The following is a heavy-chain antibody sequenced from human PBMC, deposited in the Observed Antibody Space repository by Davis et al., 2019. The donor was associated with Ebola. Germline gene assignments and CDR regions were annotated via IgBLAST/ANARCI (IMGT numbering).Heavy chain of an antibody. V-gene: IGHV1-18*04. CDR3: ARTSIVGTTTTASDI. J-gene: IGHJ3*02. CDR2: ISAYNGNT. CDR1: GGTFRSYV. Sequence: AASVKVSCKASGGTFRSYVISWVRQAPGQGLEWMGWISAYNGNTNYAQILQGRVTMTTDTSTGTAYMELRSLRSDDTAVYFCARTSIVGTTTTASDIWGQGTKVTVSS. D-gene: IGHD1-26*01.